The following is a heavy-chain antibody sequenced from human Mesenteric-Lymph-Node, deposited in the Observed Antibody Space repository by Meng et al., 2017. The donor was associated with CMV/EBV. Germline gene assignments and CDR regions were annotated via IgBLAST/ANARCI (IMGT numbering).Heavy chain of an antibody. D-gene: IGHD2-2*01. Sequence: ASVKVSCKASGYTFTNYGISWVRQAPGQGLEWMGWINVYNGRKAYAQKLKDRVTMTTDTSTTTAHMELRSLRSDDTGTYYCVTEEAIVVVPNAMRPSHVNYWGQGTLVTVSS. CDR1: GYTFTNYG. CDR2: INVYNGRK. CDR3: VTEEAIVVVPNAMRPSHVNY. V-gene: IGHV1-18*01. J-gene: IGHJ4*02.